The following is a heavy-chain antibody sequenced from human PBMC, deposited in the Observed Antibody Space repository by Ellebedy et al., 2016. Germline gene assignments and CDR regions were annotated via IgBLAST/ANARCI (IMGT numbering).Heavy chain of an antibody. CDR1: GFTLSSYW. CDR2: IKQDGSET. J-gene: IGHJ5*02. V-gene: IGHV3-7*01. D-gene: IGHD3-10*02. CDR3: ARFYVSKGWFDP. Sequence: GGSLRLSCAASGFTLSSYWLSWVRQAPGKGLEWVANIKQDGSETYYMDSVKGRFTISRDNAKNSLYLQMNSLRAEDTAVYYCARFYVSKGWFDPWGQGTLVTVAS.